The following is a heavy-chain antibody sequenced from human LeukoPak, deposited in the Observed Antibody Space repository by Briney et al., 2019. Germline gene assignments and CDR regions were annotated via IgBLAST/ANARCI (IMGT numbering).Heavy chain of an antibody. D-gene: IGHD4-17*01. J-gene: IGHJ4*02. Sequence: GGSLRLSCAAFGFTFSSYWMTWVSQAPGKGLEWVANIKQDGSDKYYADSVKGRFTISRDNAKNSLYLQMNSLRAEDTAVYYCARGPDYGDFYDYWGQGTLVTVSS. CDR3: ARGPDYGDFYDY. V-gene: IGHV3-7*05. CDR2: IKQDGSDK. CDR1: GFTFSSYW.